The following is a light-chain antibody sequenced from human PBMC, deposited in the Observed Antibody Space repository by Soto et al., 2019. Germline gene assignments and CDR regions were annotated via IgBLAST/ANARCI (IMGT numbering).Light chain of an antibody. Sequence: QSALTQPPSASGSPGQSVTISCTGTSSDVGGYDYVSWYQQHPAKAPKLIIYEVSKRPSGVPDRISASKSGNTASLTVSGLQAEDEADYYCSSYAGNNNVVFGGGTKLTVL. J-gene: IGLJ2*01. CDR2: EVS. CDR3: SSYAGNNNVV. V-gene: IGLV2-8*01. CDR1: SSDVGGYDY.